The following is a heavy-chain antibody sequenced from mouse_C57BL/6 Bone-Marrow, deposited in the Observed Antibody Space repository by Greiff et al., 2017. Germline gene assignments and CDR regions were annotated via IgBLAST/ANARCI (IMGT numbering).Heavy chain of an antibody. CDR2: IDPNSGGT. CDR1: GYTFTEYT. J-gene: IGHJ1*03. Sequence: QVQLQQSGAELVKPGASVKLSCKASGYTFTEYTIHWVKQRSGRGLEWIGRIDPNSGGTKYNEKFKSKATLTVDKPSSTAYMQLSSLTSEDSAVYYCARNYYGSSYNWYFDVWGTGTTVTVSS. CDR3: ARNYYGSSYNWYFDV. D-gene: IGHD1-1*01. V-gene: IGHV1-72*01.